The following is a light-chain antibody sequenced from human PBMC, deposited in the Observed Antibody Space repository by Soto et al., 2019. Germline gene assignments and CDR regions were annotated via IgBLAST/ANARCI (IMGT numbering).Light chain of an antibody. J-gene: IGLJ3*02. CDR2: ANS. V-gene: IGLV1-40*01. Sequence: QSVLTQPPSVSGAPGQRVTISCTGSSSNIGAGYDVHWYQQLPGTAPKLLIYANSNRPSGVPDRFSGSKSGTSASLAITGLQAEDEVDYYCQSYDSSLSGWVFGGGTKVTVL. CDR1: SSNIGAGYD. CDR3: QSYDSSLSGWV.